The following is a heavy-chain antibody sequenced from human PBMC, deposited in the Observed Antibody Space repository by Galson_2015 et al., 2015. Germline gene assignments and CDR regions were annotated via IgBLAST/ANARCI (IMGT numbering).Heavy chain of an antibody. CDR3: ARGDSGYDPNPHYWYFDL. Sequence: SLRLSCAASGFTFSSYSMNWVRQAPGKGLEWVSSISSSSSYIYYADSVKGRFTISRDNAKNSLYLQMNSLRAEDTAVYYCARGDSGYDPNPHYWYFDLWGRGTLVTVSS. J-gene: IGHJ2*01. V-gene: IGHV3-21*01. CDR2: ISSSSSYI. D-gene: IGHD5-12*01. CDR1: GFTFSSYS.